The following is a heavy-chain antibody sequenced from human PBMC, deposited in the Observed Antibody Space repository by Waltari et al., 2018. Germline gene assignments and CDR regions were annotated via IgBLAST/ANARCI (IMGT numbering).Heavy chain of an antibody. CDR1: GGSFSGYY. V-gene: IGHV4-34*01. J-gene: IGHJ6*02. CDR3: ARGLGSADPTQSYGMDV. D-gene: IGHD3-10*01. Sequence: QVQLQQWGAGLLKPSETLSLTCAVYGGSFSGYYWSWIRQPPGKGLEWIGEINHSGSTNYNPSLKSRVTISVDTSKNQFSLKLSSVTAADTAVYYCARGLGSADPTQSYGMDVWGQGTTVTVSS. CDR2: INHSGST.